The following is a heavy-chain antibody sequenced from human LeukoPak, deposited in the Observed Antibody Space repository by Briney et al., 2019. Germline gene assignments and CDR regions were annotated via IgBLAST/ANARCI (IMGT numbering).Heavy chain of an antibody. CDR2: IYYSGST. CDR3: ARTPTVTTWVDY. V-gene: IGHV4-30-4*01. CDR1: GGSISSGDYY. Sequence: SETLSLTCTVSGGSISSGDYYWSWIRQPPGKGLEWIGYIYYSGSTYYNPSLKSRVTISVDTSKNQFSLKLSSVTAADTAVYYCARTPTVTTWVDYWGQGTLVTVSS. D-gene: IGHD4-17*01. J-gene: IGHJ4*02.